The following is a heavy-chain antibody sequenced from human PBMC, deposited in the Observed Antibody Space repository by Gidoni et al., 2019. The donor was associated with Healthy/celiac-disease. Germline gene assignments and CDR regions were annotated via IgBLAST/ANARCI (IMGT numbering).Heavy chain of an antibody. CDR3: ARGRSRDTPAGFDY. CDR1: GGSIRSGGYY. D-gene: IGHD5-18*01. V-gene: IGHV4-31*03. CDR2: IYYSGST. Sequence: QVQLQESGPGLVKPSQTLSLTCTVSGGSIRSGGYYWSWIRQHPGKGLEWIGYIYYSGSTYYNPSLKSRVTISVDTSKNQFSLKLSSVTAADTAVYYCARGRSRDTPAGFDYWGQGTLVTVSS. J-gene: IGHJ4*02.